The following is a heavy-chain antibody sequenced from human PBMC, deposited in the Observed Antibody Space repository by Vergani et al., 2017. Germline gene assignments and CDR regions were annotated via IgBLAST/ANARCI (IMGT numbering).Heavy chain of an antibody. V-gene: IGHV3-30*02. CDR1: GFTLSNYD. CDR2: IQFDGSNQ. D-gene: IGHD3-16*01. CDR3: AKHFRGWGIDY. J-gene: IGHJ4*02. Sequence: QVQLVESGGGVVQRGGSLRLSCATSGFTLSNYDMQWIRQGRGKGLEFVAFIQFDGSNQYYADSVKGRFTLTRDFSKNTLSLQMNSLRTDHTATYYCAKHFRGWGIDYWGQGTQVIVSS.